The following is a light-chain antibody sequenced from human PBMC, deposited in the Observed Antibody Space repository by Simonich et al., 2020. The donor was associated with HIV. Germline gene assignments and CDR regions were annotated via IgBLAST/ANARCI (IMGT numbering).Light chain of an antibody. J-gene: IGKJ4*01. Sequence: EIVLTQSPATLSWSPGERATLSCRASQSVSGNLAGYQQKPGQAPRLLIYGASNRATVIPARFSGSGSGTDFTLTISSLEPEDFAVYYCQQRSNWPPLTFGGGTKVEIK. V-gene: IGKV3-11*01. CDR2: GAS. CDR3: QQRSNWPPLT. CDR1: QSVSGN.